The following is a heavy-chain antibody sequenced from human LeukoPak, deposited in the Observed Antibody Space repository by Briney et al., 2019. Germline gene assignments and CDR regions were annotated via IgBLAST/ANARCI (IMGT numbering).Heavy chain of an antibody. V-gene: IGHV1-69*06. CDR3: ARDLGYSYGDGYYYYMDV. CDR2: IIPIFGTA. D-gene: IGHD5-18*01. CDR1: GGTFSSYA. J-gene: IGHJ6*03. Sequence: SVKVSCKASGGTFSSYAISWVRQAPGQGLEWMGGIIPIFGTANYAQKFQGRVTITADKSTSTAYMELSSLRSEDTAVYYCARDLGYSYGDGYYYYMDVWGKGTTVTVSS.